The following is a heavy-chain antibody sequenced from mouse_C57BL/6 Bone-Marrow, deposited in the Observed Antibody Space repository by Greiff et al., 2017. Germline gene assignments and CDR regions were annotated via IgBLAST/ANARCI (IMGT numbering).Heavy chain of an antibody. CDR3: ARKPHAMDY. CDR1: GYSFTGYY. J-gene: IGHJ4*01. Sequence: EVQLQQSGPELVKPGASVKISCKASGYSFTGYYMNWVKQSPEKSLEWIGEINPSTGGTTYNQKFKAKATLTVDKSSSPAYMQLKSLTSEDSAVYYCARKPHAMDYWGQGASVTASS. CDR2: INPSTGGT. V-gene: IGHV1-42*01.